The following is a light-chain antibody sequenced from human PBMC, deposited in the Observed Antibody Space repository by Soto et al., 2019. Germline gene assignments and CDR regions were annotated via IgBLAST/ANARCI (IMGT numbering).Light chain of an antibody. CDR2: GAF. Sequence: EIVMTQSPGTLSVSPGARATLSCRASQSVSSNLAWYQQKPGQAHRLLIHGAFTRATGIPARFSGSGSGTEFTLTIRSLQSEDFAVFYCQQYNQWPITFGQGTKVDNK. J-gene: IGKJ1*01. CDR1: QSVSSN. V-gene: IGKV3-15*01. CDR3: QQYNQWPIT.